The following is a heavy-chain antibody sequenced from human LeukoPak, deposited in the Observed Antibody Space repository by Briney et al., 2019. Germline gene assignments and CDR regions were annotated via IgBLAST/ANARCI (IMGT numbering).Heavy chain of an antibody. V-gene: IGHV3-73*01. CDR3: TRLGVAVAGADYFDY. Sequence: GGPLKLSCAASGFTFSGSAMHWVRQASGKGLEWVGRIRSKANSYATAYAASVKGRFTISRDDSKNTAYLQMNSLKTEDTAVYYCTRLGVAVAGADYFDYWGQGTLVTVSS. CDR2: IRSKANSYAT. J-gene: IGHJ4*02. CDR1: GFTFSGSA. D-gene: IGHD6-19*01.